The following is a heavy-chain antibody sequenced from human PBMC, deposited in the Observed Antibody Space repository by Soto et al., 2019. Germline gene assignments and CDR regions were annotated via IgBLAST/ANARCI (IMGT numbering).Heavy chain of an antibody. J-gene: IGHJ2*01. V-gene: IGHV3-23*01. Sequence: GVSLILSCAASWFSFISYAMIWVRQSPGKGLDWVSVIYGSGVTTYYADPVKGRFTISRDNSKEMLYLQMNSLRAEDTALYYCAKYNWASDYWYFDLWGRGTLVTVSS. CDR1: WFSFISYA. CDR2: IYGSGVTT. CDR3: AKYNWASDYWYFDL. D-gene: IGHD1-1*01.